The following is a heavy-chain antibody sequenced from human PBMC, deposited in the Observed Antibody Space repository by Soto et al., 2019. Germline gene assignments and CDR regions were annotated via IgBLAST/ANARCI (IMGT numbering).Heavy chain of an antibody. Sequence: PSETLSLTCTVSGGSISSYYWSWIRQPPGKGLEWIGYIYYSGSTNYNPSLTSRVTISVDTSKNQFSLKLSSVTAADTAVYYCARPNHSSGWYYFDYRGQGALVTVS. J-gene: IGHJ4*02. CDR3: ARPNHSSGWYYFDY. D-gene: IGHD6-19*01. CDR1: GGSISSYY. V-gene: IGHV4-59*01. CDR2: IYYSGST.